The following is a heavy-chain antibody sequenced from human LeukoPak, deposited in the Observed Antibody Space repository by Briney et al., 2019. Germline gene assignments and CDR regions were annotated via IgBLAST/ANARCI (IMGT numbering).Heavy chain of an antibody. CDR3: ARQTGSGLFILP. CDR2: IYYSGNT. Sequence: PSETLSLTCTVSGASISSSNSYWGWIRQPPGKGLEWIGSIYYSGNTYCNASLKSQVSISIDTSKNQLSLRLTSVTAADTAVYYCARQTGSGLFILPGGQGTLVTVSS. D-gene: IGHD3/OR15-3a*01. CDR1: GASISSSNSY. V-gene: IGHV4-39*01. J-gene: IGHJ4*02.